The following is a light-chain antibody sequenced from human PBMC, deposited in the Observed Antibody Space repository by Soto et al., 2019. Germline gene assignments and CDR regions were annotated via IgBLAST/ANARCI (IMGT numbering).Light chain of an antibody. Sequence: DMQMTQSPSSVSASLGDRVTITCRASQDIHTWLAWYQQKPWQAPKLLIYGASHLQSGVPSRFSGSGSGTDFTLTISSLQSEDFATSYCQQANSFPFTFGPGTKVDVK. CDR3: QQANSFPFT. V-gene: IGKV1-12*01. CDR1: QDIHTW. J-gene: IGKJ3*01. CDR2: GAS.